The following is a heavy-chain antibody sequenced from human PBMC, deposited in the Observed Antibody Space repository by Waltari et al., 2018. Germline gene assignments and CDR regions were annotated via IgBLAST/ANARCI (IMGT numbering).Heavy chain of an antibody. CDR2: IWYDGSEK. D-gene: IGHD3-22*01. Sequence: QVQLVESGGGVVEPGRSLRPSCAAPGSRLSTYGMSWARQGPGKGLVWVAVIWYDGSEKFYADSVKGRFTISRDNSKNILYLQMDSLRAEDTALYSCAREGPGRRGDGTGYYYFDFWGQGTLVTVSS. CDR1: GSRLSTYG. J-gene: IGHJ4*02. V-gene: IGHV3-33*01. CDR3: AREGPGRRGDGTGYYYFDF.